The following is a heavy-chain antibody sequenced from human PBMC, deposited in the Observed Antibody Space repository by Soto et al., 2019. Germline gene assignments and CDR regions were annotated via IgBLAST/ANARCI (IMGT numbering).Heavy chain of an antibody. J-gene: IGHJ5*02. Sequence: KPSETLSLTCTVSGGSISNYYWSWIRQPAGKGLEWIGRIYTSGNTNYNPSLKGRVTMSVDMSKNQFSLKLSSVAAADTAVYYCVRDDNGDSGRAFDPWGQGTLVTVAS. V-gene: IGHV4-4*07. CDR1: GGSISNYY. CDR3: VRDDNGDSGRAFDP. D-gene: IGHD4-17*01. CDR2: IYTSGNT.